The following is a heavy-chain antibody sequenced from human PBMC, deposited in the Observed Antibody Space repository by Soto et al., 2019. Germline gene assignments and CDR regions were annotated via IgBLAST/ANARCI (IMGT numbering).Heavy chain of an antibody. J-gene: IGHJ6*02. Sequence: QVQLQESGPGLVKPSQTLSLTCTVSGGSISSGGYYWSWIRQHPGKGLEWIGYIYYSGSTYYNPSIKSRVTISVDTSKNQFSLKLSSVTAADTAVYYCARGAGMVRGVMGYYYYGMDVWGQGTTVTVSS. CDR1: GGSISSGGYY. CDR2: IYYSGST. D-gene: IGHD3-10*01. CDR3: ARGAGMVRGVMGYYYYGMDV. V-gene: IGHV4-31*03.